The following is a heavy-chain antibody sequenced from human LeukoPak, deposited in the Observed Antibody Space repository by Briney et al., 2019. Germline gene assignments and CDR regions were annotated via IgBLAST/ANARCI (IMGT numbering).Heavy chain of an antibody. Sequence: PGGSLRLSCSASGFTFSSYAMHWVRQAPGKGLEYVSAISSNGGSTYYADSVKGRFTISRDNSKNTLYLQMSSLRAEDTAVYYCAKDRFLLGITMVRGVIITGENAFDIWGQGTIVTVSS. CDR2: ISSNGGST. CDR3: AKDRFLLGITMVRGVIITGENAFDI. CDR1: GFTFSSYA. J-gene: IGHJ3*02. V-gene: IGHV3-64D*09. D-gene: IGHD3-10*01.